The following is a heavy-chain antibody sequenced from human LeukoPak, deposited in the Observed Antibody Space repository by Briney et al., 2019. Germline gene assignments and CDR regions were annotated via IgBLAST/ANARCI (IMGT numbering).Heavy chain of an antibody. D-gene: IGHD3-10*01. Sequence: SETLSLTCAVSGGSISSGGYSWSWIRQPPGKGREWIVYSYHSGSTYDNPSLKSRVTISVDRSKNQFSLKLSSVTAADTAVYYCASAGDTMVRGVIITSHFDYWGQGTLVTVSS. J-gene: IGHJ4*02. CDR1: GGSISSGGYS. V-gene: IGHV4-30-2*01. CDR2: SYHSGST. CDR3: ASAGDTMVRGVIITSHFDY.